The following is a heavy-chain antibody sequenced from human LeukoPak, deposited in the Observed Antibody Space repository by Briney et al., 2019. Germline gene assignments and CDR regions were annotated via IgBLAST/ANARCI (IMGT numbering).Heavy chain of an antibody. CDR1: GYTFTSYD. CDR2: MNPNSGNT. CDR3: ARVPAAAYYYYYYYMDV. Sequence: ASVKVSCKASGYTFTSYDINWVRQATGQGLEWMGWMNPNSGNTGYAQKFQGRVTMTRNTSISTAYMELSSLRSEDTAVYYCARVPAAAYYYYYYYMDVWGKGTTVTISS. J-gene: IGHJ6*03. D-gene: IGHD2-2*01. V-gene: IGHV1-8*01.